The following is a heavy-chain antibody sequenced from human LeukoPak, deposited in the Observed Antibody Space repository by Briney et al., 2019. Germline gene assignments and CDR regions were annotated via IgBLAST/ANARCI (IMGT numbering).Heavy chain of an antibody. V-gene: IGHV3-21*01. CDR2: ISSSSSYI. D-gene: IGHD6-19*01. CDR1: GFTFSSYS. J-gene: IGHJ4*02. Sequence: GGSLRLSCAASGFTFSSYSMNWVRQAPGKGLEWVSSISSSSSYIYYADSVKGRFTISRDNAKNSLYLQMNSLRAEDTALYYCARTWSSGWATDYWGQGTLVTVSS. CDR3: ARTWSSGWATDY.